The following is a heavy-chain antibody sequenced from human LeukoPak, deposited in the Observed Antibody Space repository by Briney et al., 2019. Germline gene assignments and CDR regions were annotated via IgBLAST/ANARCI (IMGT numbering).Heavy chain of an antibody. J-gene: IGHJ4*02. CDR3: AKVGMAGALYYFDY. Sequence: GGSLRLSCAASGFTFNSYAMSCVRQAPGKGLEWVSLISGSGGAPYYADSVKGRFTISRDNSKKTLYLQMNSLRAEDTALYYCAKVGMAGALYYFDYWGQGTLVTVSS. V-gene: IGHV3-23*01. D-gene: IGHD1-26*01. CDR2: ISGSGGAP. CDR1: GFTFNSYA.